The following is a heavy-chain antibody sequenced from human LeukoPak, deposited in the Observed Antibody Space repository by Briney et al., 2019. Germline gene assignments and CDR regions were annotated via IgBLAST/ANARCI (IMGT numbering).Heavy chain of an antibody. CDR3: ARPEVAAAGTIDY. CDR1: GYTFTGYY. J-gene: IGHJ4*02. V-gene: IGHV1-2*02. Sequence: ASVKVSCKASGYTFTGYYMHWVRQAPGQGLEWMGWINPNSGGTNYAQKFQGRVTMTRDTSISTAYMELSRLRSDDTAVYYCARPEVAAAGTIDYWGQGTLVTVSS. CDR2: INPNSGGT. D-gene: IGHD6-13*01.